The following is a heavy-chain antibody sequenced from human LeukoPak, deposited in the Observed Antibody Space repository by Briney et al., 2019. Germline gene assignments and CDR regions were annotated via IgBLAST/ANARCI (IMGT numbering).Heavy chain of an antibody. V-gene: IGHV4-4*02. J-gene: IGHJ6*03. CDR1: GGSISSSDW. D-gene: IGHD3-22*01. CDR3: ARVRAYYYDSSGYYEPYYYYYYMDV. CDR2: IYHSGST. Sequence: SGTLSLTCAVSGGSISSSDWWSWVRQPPGKGLEWIGEIYHSGSTNYNPSLKSRVTISVDKSKNQFSLKLSSVTAADTAVYYCARVRAYYYDSSGYYEPYYYYYYMDVWGKGTTVTVSS.